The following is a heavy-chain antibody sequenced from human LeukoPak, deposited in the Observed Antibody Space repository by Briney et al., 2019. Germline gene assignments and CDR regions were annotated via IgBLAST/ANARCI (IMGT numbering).Heavy chain of an antibody. CDR2: IWYDGSNK. D-gene: IGHD4-17*01. J-gene: IGHJ4*02. CDR3: ARDRLEAVSDDDYFDY. CDR1: GFTFSSYW. V-gene: IGHV3-33*08. Sequence: PGGSLRLSCAASGFTFSSYWMHWVRQAPGKGPEWVALIWYDGSNKYYGDSVKGRFTISRDNSKNTVYLQMNSLRAEDTGVYYCARDRLEAVSDDDYFDYWSQGTLVTVSS.